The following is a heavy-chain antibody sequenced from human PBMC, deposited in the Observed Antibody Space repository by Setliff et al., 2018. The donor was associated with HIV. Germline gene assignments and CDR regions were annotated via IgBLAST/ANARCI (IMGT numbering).Heavy chain of an antibody. CDR2: INHSGRT. CDR1: GGSFSGYH. Sequence: PSETLSLTCAVYGGSFSGYHWNWIRQPPGKGLEWIGEINHSGRTNYNPSLKSRVTISVDTSKNQFSLKLSSVTAADTAVYYCARMYSGYDWSPAGARTRYFDYWGQGTLVTVSS. J-gene: IGHJ4*02. V-gene: IGHV4-34*01. D-gene: IGHD5-12*01. CDR3: ARMYSGYDWSPAGARTRYFDY.